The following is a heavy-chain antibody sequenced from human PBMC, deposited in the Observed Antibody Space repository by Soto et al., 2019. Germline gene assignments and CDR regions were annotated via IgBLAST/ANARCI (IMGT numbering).Heavy chain of an antibody. CDR3: ARDRGIRLFRIDN. D-gene: IGHD2-21*01. V-gene: IGHV4-38-2*02. Sequence: SETLSLTCEVSGTSISNAYYWAWIRQPPGKGLEWIGSFFRSGNTYYNPSLESRVTISADTSRNQFSLKVRSVTVADTAVYYCARDRGIRLFRIDNRDQGTLVTVS. CDR2: FFRSGNT. CDR1: GTSISNAYY. J-gene: IGHJ4*02.